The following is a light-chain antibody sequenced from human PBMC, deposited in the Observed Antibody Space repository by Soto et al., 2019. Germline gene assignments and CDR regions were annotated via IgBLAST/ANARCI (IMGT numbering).Light chain of an antibody. J-gene: IGKJ5*01. CDR3: QQYDNLLPIT. Sequence: IQMTQSPSSLSASVGDRVTITCQASQDISKNLNWYQQKLGKAPKLLIYDASSLQTGVPSRFSGSGSATHVSFTISSLQPEDIATYYCQQYDNLLPITFGQGTRLEIK. CDR1: QDISKN. V-gene: IGKV1-33*01. CDR2: DAS.